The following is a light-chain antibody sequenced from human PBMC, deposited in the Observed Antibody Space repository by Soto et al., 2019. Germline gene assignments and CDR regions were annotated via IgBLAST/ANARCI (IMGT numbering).Light chain of an antibody. CDR2: NYN. CDR3: AAWDDSLSGRV. J-gene: IGLJ3*02. Sequence: QSVLTQPPSASGTPGQRVTVSCSGSSSNIGSNTVSWYQHLPGTAPKLLIYNYNQRPSGVPDRFSGSKSGTSASLAFSGLQSEDEADYYCAAWDDSLSGRVFGGGTKVTVL. V-gene: IGLV1-44*01. CDR1: SSNIGSNT.